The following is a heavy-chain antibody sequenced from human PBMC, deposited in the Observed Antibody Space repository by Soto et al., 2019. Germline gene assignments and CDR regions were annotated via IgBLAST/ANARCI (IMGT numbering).Heavy chain of an antibody. CDR2: INPNSGGT. D-gene: IGHD3-10*01. Sequence: ASVKVSCKASGYTFTGYYMHWVRQAPGRGLEWMGWINPNSGGTNYAQKFQGRVTMTRDTSISTAYMELSRLRSDDTAVYYCAREGPLVVRGVIPSWFDPWGQGTLVTVSS. CDR1: GYTFTGYY. CDR3: AREGPLVVRGVIPSWFDP. V-gene: IGHV1-2*02. J-gene: IGHJ5*02.